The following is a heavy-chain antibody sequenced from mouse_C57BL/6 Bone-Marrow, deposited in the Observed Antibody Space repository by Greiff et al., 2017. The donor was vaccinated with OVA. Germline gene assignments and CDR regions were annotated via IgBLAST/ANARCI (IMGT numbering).Heavy chain of an antibody. CDR1: GFTFSDYY. D-gene: IGHD2-5*01. V-gene: IGHV5-12*01. CDR3: ARQDYSNYDYAMDY. CDR2: ISNGGGST. J-gene: IGHJ4*01. Sequence: EVQLVESGGGLVQPGGSLKLSCAASGFTFSDYYMYWVRQTPEKRLEWVAYISNGGGSTYYPDTVKGRFTISRDNAKNTLYLQMSRLKSEYTAMYYCARQDYSNYDYAMDYWGQGTSVTVSS.